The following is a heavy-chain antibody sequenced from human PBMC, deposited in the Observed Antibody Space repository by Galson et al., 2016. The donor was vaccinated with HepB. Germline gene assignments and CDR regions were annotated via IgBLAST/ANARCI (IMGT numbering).Heavy chain of an antibody. CDR3: VRVRADYGGNMPDAFDI. J-gene: IGHJ3*02. Sequence: SLRLSCAASGFSFSYYGMHWVRQAPGKGLERVASISYDGSDKNYADSVKGRFTLSRDTSKNTLFLQMSSLRAEDTAVYYCVRVRADYGGNMPDAFDIWGQGTMVTVSS. CDR2: ISYDGSDK. CDR1: GFSFSYYG. V-gene: IGHV3-30*03. D-gene: IGHD4-23*01.